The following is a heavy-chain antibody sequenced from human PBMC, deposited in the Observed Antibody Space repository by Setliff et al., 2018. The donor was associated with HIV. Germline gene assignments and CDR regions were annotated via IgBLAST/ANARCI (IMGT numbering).Heavy chain of an antibody. J-gene: IGHJ4*02. CDR3: AKDGINSGAYPPYYFDY. Sequence: PGESLRLSCAASGFTFSSYAMSWVRLAPGKGLEWVSVVSGSGANTFYADSVKGRFTTSRDNSKNTLYLQMNRLRVEDTATYYCAKDGINSGAYPPYYFDYWGQGTLVTVSS. CDR2: VSGSGANT. D-gene: IGHD1-26*01. CDR1: GFTFSSYA. V-gene: IGHV3-23*01.